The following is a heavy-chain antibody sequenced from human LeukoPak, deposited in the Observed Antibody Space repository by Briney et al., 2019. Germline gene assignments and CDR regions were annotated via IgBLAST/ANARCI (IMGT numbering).Heavy chain of an antibody. D-gene: IGHD2-2*01. V-gene: IGHV1-18*01. Sequence: ASVKVSCKASGYTFTSYGISWVRQAPGQGLEWMGWISAYNGNTNYAQKLQGRVTMTTDTSTSTAYMELRSLRSDGTAVYYCARDSLYCSSTSCSVIWGQGTMVTVSS. CDR1: GYTFTSYG. CDR3: ARDSLYCSSTSCSVI. J-gene: IGHJ3*02. CDR2: ISAYNGNT.